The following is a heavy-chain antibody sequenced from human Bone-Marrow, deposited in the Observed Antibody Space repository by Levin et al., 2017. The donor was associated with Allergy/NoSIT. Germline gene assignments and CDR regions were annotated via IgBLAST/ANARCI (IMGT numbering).Heavy chain of an antibody. J-gene: IGHJ4*02. CDR3: ARDEGPGKYTYGELDY. V-gene: IGHV3-66*01. D-gene: IGHD5-18*01. CDR2: IYGGDTT. Sequence: PGGSLRLSCVASGISVTSNYMSWVRQAPGKGLEWVSVIYGGDTTYYVDSVKGRFTISRDSSKNTLYLQMNSLRAEDTAVYYCARDEGPGKYTYGELDYWGQGTLVTVSS. CDR1: GISVTSNY.